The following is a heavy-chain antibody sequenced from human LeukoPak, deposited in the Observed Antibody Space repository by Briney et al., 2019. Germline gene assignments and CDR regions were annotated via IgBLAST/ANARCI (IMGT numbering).Heavy chain of an antibody. J-gene: IGHJ3*02. CDR1: GGTFSSYA. CDR3: ARDWTVARAFDI. CDR2: IIPIFGTA. V-gene: IGHV1-69*05. D-gene: IGHD5-12*01. Sequence: GASVKVSCKASGGTFSSYAISWVRQAPGQGLEWMGRIIPIFGTANYAQKFQGRVTITTDESTSTAYMELSSLRSEDTAVYYCARDWTVARAFDIWGQGTMVTVSP.